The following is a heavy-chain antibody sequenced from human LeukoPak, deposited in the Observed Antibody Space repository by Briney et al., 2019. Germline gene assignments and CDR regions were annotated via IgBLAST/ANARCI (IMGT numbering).Heavy chain of an antibody. CDR2: IWYDGSNK. CDR3: AREANDYVWGSYRHGYRWYFDY. D-gene: IGHD3-16*02. Sequence: GGSLRLSCAASGFTFSSYGMHWVRQAPGKGLEWVAVIWYDGSNKYYADSVKGRFTISRDNSKNTLYLQMNSLRAEDTAVYYCAREANDYVWGSYRHGYRWYFDYWGQGTLVTVSS. V-gene: IGHV3-33*01. CDR1: GFTFSSYG. J-gene: IGHJ4*02.